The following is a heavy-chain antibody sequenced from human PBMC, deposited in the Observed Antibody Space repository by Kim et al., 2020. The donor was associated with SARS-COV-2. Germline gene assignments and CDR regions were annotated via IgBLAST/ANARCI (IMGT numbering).Heavy chain of an antibody. Sequence: GGSLRLSCAASGFTFSSYAMHWVRQAPGKGLEWVAVISYDGSTKYYADSVKGRFTISRDNSKNTLYLQMNSLRAEDTAVYYCARGDGCIGAFDIWGQGTMVTVSS. CDR3: ARGDGCIGAFDI. CDR2: ISYDGSTK. V-gene: IGHV3-30-3*01. CDR1: GFTFSSYA. D-gene: IGHD6-19*01. J-gene: IGHJ3*02.